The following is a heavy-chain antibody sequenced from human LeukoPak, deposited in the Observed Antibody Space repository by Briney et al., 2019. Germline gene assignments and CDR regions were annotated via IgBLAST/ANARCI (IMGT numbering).Heavy chain of an antibody. V-gene: IGHV4-59*01. Sequence: SETLSLTCTVSGGSISSYYWSWIRQPPGKGLEWIGYIYYSGSTNYNPSLKSRVTISVDTSKNQFSLKLSSVTAADTAVYYCARRGAIFGPHQRWGQGTLVTVSS. CDR2: IYYSGST. D-gene: IGHD3-3*01. CDR1: GGSISSYY. J-gene: IGHJ4*02. CDR3: ARRGAIFGPHQR.